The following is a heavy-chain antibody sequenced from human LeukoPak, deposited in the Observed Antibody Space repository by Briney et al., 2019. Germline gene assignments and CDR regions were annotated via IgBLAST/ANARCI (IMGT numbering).Heavy chain of an antibody. D-gene: IGHD6-19*01. CDR2: ISSSGSTI. CDR1: GFTFSSYE. CDR3: ARLSYSSGWYGEASYDY. Sequence: PGGSLRLSCAASGFTFSSYEMNWVRQAPGKGLEWVSYISSSGSTIYYADSVKGRFTISRDNAKNSLYLQMNSLRAEDTALYYCARLSYSSGWYGEASYDYWGQGTLVTVSS. V-gene: IGHV3-48*03. J-gene: IGHJ4*02.